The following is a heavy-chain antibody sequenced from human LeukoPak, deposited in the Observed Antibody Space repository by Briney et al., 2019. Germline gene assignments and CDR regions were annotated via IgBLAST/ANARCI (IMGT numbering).Heavy chain of an antibody. J-gene: IGHJ5*02. CDR3: ARAEELYNWFDP. Sequence: ASVKLSCKASGYTFTSYGISWVRQAPGQGLEWMGWISAYNGNTNYAQKLQGRVTMTTDTSTSTAYMELRSLRSDDTAVYYCARAEELYNWFDPWGQGTLVTVSS. CDR1: GYTFTSYG. D-gene: IGHD1-26*01. CDR2: ISAYNGNT. V-gene: IGHV1-18*04.